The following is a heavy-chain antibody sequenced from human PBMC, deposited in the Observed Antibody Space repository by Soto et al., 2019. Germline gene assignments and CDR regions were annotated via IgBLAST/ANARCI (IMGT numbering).Heavy chain of an antibody. CDR1: GFTFSSYG. Sequence: QVQLVESGGGVVQPGRSLRLSCAASGFTFSSYGMHWVRQAPGKGLEWVAVIWYDGSNKYYADSVKGRFTISRDNSKNTLYLQMNSLRAEDTAVYYCARDPGVITMVRGVIHYYYYGMDVWGQGTTVTVSS. D-gene: IGHD3-10*01. CDR2: IWYDGSNK. J-gene: IGHJ6*02. V-gene: IGHV3-33*01. CDR3: ARDPGVITMVRGVIHYYYYGMDV.